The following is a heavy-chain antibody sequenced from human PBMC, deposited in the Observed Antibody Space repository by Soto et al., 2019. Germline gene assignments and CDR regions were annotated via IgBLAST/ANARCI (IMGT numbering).Heavy chain of an antibody. CDR1: GGTFSSYA. J-gene: IGHJ5*02. D-gene: IGHD5-12*01. CDR3: ARSRREISGYVRDWFDP. CDR2: IIPIFGTA. V-gene: IGHV1-69*01. Sequence: QVQLVQSGAEVKKPGSSVRVSCKASGGTFSSYAISWVRQAPGQGLEWMGGIIPIFGTANYAQKFQGRVTITADESTSTAYMELSSLRSEDTAVYYCARSRREISGYVRDWFDPWGQGTLVTVSS.